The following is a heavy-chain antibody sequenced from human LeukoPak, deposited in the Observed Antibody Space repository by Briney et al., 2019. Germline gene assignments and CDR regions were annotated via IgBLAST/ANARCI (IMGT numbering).Heavy chain of an antibody. D-gene: IGHD3-16*01. J-gene: IGHJ4*02. CDR1: GGTFSNYA. V-gene: IGHV1-69*04. CDR3: ARGPYDGTYYFDY. CDR2: IVPIVDVT. Sequence: SVKVSSKVSGGTFSNYAISWVRQAPGQGHEWVRRIVPIVDVTNYAQKLQGRVTTTADKSTSTAYMELSSLTSEETAVYYCARGPYDGTYYFDYWGQGTLVTVSS.